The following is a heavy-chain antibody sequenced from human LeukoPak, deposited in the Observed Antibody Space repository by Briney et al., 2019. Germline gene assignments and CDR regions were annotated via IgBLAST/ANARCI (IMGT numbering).Heavy chain of an antibody. CDR1: GFTFSSNA. CDR2: INSDGSST. J-gene: IGHJ5*02. CDR3: AREGIAAAGIDP. D-gene: IGHD6-13*01. Sequence: GGSLRLSCAASGFTFSSNAMRWVRQAPGKGLVWVSRINSDGSSTSYADSVKGRFTISRDNAKNTLYLQMNSLRAEDTAVYYCAREGIAAAGIDPWGQGTLVTVSS. V-gene: IGHV3-74*01.